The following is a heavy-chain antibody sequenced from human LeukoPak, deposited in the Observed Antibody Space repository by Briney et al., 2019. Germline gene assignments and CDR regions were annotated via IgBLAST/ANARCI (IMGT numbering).Heavy chain of an antibody. CDR1: GFTFSSYS. D-gene: IGHD3-9*01. Sequence: GGSLRLSCAASGFTFSSYSMNWVRQAPGKGLECVSSISSSSSYIYYADSVKGRFTISRDNAKNSLYLQMNSLRAEDTAVYYCASRYFDWLYGFDYWGQGTLVTVSS. V-gene: IGHV3-21*01. J-gene: IGHJ4*02. CDR2: ISSSSSYI. CDR3: ASRYFDWLYGFDY.